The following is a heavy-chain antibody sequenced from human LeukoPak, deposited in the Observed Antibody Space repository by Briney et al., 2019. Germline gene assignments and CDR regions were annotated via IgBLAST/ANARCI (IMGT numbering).Heavy chain of an antibody. CDR1: GGTFSSYA. Sequence: ASVKVSCKASGGTFSSYAISWVRQAPGQGLEWMGRINTSSGDTEYGQRFQGRVTMTRDTSISTTYMELSRLTSDDTAVYYCARSRSGGENWFDPWGQGTLVTVSS. J-gene: IGHJ5*02. CDR2: INTSSGDT. CDR3: ARSRSGGENWFDP. V-gene: IGHV1-2*06. D-gene: IGHD2-15*01.